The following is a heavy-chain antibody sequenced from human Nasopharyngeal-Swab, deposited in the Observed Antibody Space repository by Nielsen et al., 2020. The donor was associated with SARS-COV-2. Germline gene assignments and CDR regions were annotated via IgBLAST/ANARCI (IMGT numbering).Heavy chain of an antibody. CDR3: ARESHYYGSGSYYNSWRTRGYYYGMDV. J-gene: IGHJ6*02. Sequence: GESLKISCAASGFTFSSYGMHWVRQAPGKGLEWVAVIWYDGSNKYYADSVKGRFTISRDNSKNTLYLQMNSLRAEDTAVYYCARESHYYGSGSYYNSWRTRGYYYGMDVWGQGTTVTSP. CDR1: GFTFSSYG. D-gene: IGHD3-10*01. CDR2: IWYDGSNK. V-gene: IGHV3-33*01.